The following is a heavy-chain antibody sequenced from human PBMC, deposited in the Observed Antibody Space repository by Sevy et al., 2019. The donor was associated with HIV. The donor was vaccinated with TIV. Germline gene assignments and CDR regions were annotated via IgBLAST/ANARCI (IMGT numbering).Heavy chain of an antibody. Sequence: GGSLRLSCAASGFTFSSYSMNWVRQAPGKGLEWVSSISSSSSYIYYADSVKGRFTISRDNAKNSLYLQMNSLRAEDTAVYYGARDTYPDIPWELTFDCWGQGTLVTVSS. CDR2: ISSSSSYI. D-gene: IGHD1-26*01. CDR1: GFTFSSYS. V-gene: IGHV3-21*01. CDR3: ARDTYPDIPWELTFDC. J-gene: IGHJ4*02.